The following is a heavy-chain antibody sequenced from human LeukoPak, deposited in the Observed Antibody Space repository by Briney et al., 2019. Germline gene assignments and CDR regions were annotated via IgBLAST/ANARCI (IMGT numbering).Heavy chain of an antibody. V-gene: IGHV3-11*01. CDR3: ARVEYSYGSRRYYYGMDV. D-gene: IGHD5-18*01. Sequence: GGSLRLSCAASGFTFSDYYMSWIRQAPGKGLEWVSYISRSGSTIYYADSVKGRFTISRDNAKNSLYLQMNSLRAEDTAVYYCARVEYSYGSRRYYYGMDVWGQGTTVTVSS. CDR2: ISRSGSTI. CDR1: GFTFSDYY. J-gene: IGHJ6*02.